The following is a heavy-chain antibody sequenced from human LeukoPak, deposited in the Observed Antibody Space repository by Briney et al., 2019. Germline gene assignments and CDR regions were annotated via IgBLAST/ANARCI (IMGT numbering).Heavy chain of an antibody. V-gene: IGHV3-7*05. Sequence: GGSLRLSCAASGFTFTTYWMSWVRQAPGKGLEWVANMNQDGSEKYYVDSVKGRFTISRDNAKNSMYLQMNSLRAEDTAVYYCARGFDGYYGFDIWGQGTMVTVSS. CDR1: GFTFTTYW. CDR3: ARGFDGYYGFDI. CDR2: MNQDGSEK. J-gene: IGHJ3*02. D-gene: IGHD5-24*01.